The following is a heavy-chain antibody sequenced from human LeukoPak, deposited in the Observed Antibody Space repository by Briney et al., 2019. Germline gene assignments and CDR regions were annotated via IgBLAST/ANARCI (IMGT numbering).Heavy chain of an antibody. V-gene: IGHV3-74*01. Sequence: GGSLRLSCAASGFDFSSNWMHWVRHAPGQGLVWVSRIKGDGISTNYADSVKGRFTISRGIAKNTLYLQMNSLRAEDTGVYYCARAGYYYDSSGYYLGIFDYWGQGTLVTVSS. CDR2: IKGDGIST. CDR1: GFDFSSNW. CDR3: ARAGYYYDSSGYYLGIFDY. D-gene: IGHD3-22*01. J-gene: IGHJ4*02.